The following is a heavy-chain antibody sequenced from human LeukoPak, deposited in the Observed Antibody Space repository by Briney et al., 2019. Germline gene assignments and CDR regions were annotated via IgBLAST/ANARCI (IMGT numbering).Heavy chain of an antibody. V-gene: IGHV4-59*01. CDR2: IYYSGST. Sequence: PSETLSLTCTVSGGSISSYYWSWIRQPLGKGLEWIGYIYYSGSTNYNPSLKSRVTISVDTSKNQFSLKLSSVTAADTAVYYCARDSRYYYYDSSGYYLDDAFDIWGQGTMVTVSS. D-gene: IGHD3-22*01. J-gene: IGHJ3*02. CDR3: ARDSRYYYYDSSGYYLDDAFDI. CDR1: GGSISSYY.